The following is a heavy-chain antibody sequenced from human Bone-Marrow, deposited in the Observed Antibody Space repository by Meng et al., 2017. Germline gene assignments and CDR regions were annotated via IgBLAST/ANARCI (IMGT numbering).Heavy chain of an antibody. D-gene: IGHD3-16*01. J-gene: IGHJ6*02. CDR1: GFSVSHNY. CDR2: IKQDGSWR. CDR3: ARAGLQAQGGYYYGMDV. Sequence: GESLKISCAASGFSVSHNYMSWVRQAPGKGLEWVGHIKQDGSWRYYVDSVKGRFTISRDNAKNSLYLQMSSLRAEDTAVYYCARAGLQAQGGYYYGMDVWGQGTTVTVSS. V-gene: IGHV3-7*01.